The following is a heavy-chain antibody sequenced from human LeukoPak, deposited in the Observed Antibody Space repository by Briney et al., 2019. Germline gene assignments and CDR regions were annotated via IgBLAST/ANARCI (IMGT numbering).Heavy chain of an antibody. D-gene: IGHD3-22*01. Sequence: SETLSLTCAVYGGSFSGYYWSWIRQPPGKGLEWVGEINHSGSTNYNPSLKSRVTISVDTSKNQFSLKLSSVTAADTAVYYCARNYYDSSGYYYFDYWGQGTLVTVSS. CDR2: INHSGST. J-gene: IGHJ4*02. V-gene: IGHV4-34*01. CDR3: ARNYYDSSGYYYFDY. CDR1: GGSFSGYY.